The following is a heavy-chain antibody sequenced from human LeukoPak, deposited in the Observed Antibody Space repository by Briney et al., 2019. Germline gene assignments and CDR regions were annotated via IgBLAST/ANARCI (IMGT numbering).Heavy chain of an antibody. J-gene: IGHJ3*02. Sequence: SVKVSCKASGGTLSSYAISWVRQAPGQGLEWMGGIIPIFGTANYAQKFQGRVTITTDESTSTAYMELSSLRSEDTAVYYCAREGHRLDNPLDDAFDIWGQGTMVTVSS. CDR1: GGTLSSYA. D-gene: IGHD1-14*01. CDR3: AREGHRLDNPLDDAFDI. CDR2: IIPIFGTA. V-gene: IGHV1-69*05.